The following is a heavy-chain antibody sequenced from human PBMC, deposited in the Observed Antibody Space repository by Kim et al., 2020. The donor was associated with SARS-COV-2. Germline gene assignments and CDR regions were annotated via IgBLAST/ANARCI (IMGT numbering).Heavy chain of an antibody. CDR3: ARDPYIAAAGGYYYYGMDV. J-gene: IGHJ6*02. CDR1: GFTFSSYA. CDR2: ISYDGSNK. D-gene: IGHD6-13*01. V-gene: IGHV3-30*04. Sequence: GGSLRLSCAASGFTFSSYAMHWVRQAPGKGLEWVAVISYDGSNKYYADSVKGRFTISRDNSKNTLYLQMNSLRAEDTAVYYCARDPYIAAAGGYYYYGMDVWGQGTPVTVSS.